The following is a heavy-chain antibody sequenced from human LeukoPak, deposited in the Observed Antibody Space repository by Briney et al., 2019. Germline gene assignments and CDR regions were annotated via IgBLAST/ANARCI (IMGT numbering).Heavy chain of an antibody. CDR3: VRSVYYYGSGSYYKKPEYYYYGMDV. D-gene: IGHD3-10*01. V-gene: IGHV4-34*08. CDR2: INHSGST. J-gene: IGHJ6*02. CDR1: GFTFDDYG. Sequence: GSLRLSCAASGFTFDDYGMSWVRQGPGKGLEWIGEINHSGSTNYNPSLKSRVTISVDTSKNQFSLKLSSVTAADTAVYYCVRSVYYYGSGSYYKKPEYYYYGMDVWGQGTTVTVSS.